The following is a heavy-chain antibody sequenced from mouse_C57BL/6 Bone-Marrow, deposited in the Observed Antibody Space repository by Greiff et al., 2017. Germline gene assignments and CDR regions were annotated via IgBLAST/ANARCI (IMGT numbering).Heavy chain of an antibody. CDR3: ARGTTVSSWFAY. CDR1: GYSFTSYY. V-gene: IGHV1-66*01. J-gene: IGHJ3*01. CDR2: IYPGSGNT. D-gene: IGHD1-1*01. Sequence: QVQLQQSGPELVKPGASVKISCKASGYSFTSYYIHWVKQRPGQGLEWIGWIYPGSGNTKYNEKFKGKATLTADTSSSTAYMQLSSLTSEDSAVYYCARGTTVSSWFAYWGQGTLVTVSA.